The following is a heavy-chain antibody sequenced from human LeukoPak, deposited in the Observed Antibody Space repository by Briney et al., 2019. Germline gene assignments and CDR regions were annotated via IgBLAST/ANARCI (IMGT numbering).Heavy chain of an antibody. CDR2: IFSGGST. CDR1: GFDVSSNY. D-gene: IGHD2-15*01. CDR3: ASFLGGFSSFH. Sequence: GGSLRLSFAAPGFDVSSNYRSWVRQAPGRGLEWVSVIFSGGSTYYVDSVKGRFTTSRDNSKNTLYLQMNSLRAEEPGVYYCASFLGGFSSFHWGQGTLVVVSS. J-gene: IGHJ4*02. V-gene: IGHV3-66*02.